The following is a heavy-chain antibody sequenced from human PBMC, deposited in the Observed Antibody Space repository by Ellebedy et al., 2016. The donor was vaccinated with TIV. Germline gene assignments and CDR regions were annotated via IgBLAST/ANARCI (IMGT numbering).Heavy chain of an antibody. CDR3: AKEYAGVPKVWGLGYYYYMDV. CDR2: ISWNSGSI. D-gene: IGHD3-16*01. V-gene: IGHV3-9*01. Sequence: SLKISXAASGFTFDDYAMHWVRQAPGKGLEWVSGISWNSGSIGYADSVKGRFTISRDNAKNSLYLQMNSLRAEDTALYYCAKEYAGVPKVWGLGYYYYMDVWGKGTTVTVSS. CDR1: GFTFDDYA. J-gene: IGHJ6*03.